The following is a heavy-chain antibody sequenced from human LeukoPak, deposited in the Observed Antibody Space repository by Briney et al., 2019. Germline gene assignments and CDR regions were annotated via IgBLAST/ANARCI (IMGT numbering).Heavy chain of an antibody. Sequence: GSSVKVSCKASGGTSSSYAISWVRQAPGQGLEWMGRIIPILGIANYAQKFQGRVTITADKSTSTAYIELSSLRSEDTAVYYCAACIAVGNYYYGMDVWGQGTTVTVSS. J-gene: IGHJ6*02. V-gene: IGHV1-69*04. CDR3: AACIAVGNYYYGMDV. D-gene: IGHD6-19*01. CDR2: IIPILGIA. CDR1: GGTSSSYA.